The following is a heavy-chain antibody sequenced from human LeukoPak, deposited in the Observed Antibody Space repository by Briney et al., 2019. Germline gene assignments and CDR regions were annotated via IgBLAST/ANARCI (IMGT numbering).Heavy chain of an antibody. CDR2: IYTTGTT. Sequence: PSGTLSLSCTVSGDSISPYYWCWVRERARESLEWIGRIYTTGTTCENPSLKSRVTFSLDTSKNPFSLKLTSVTAAEPARYCCAAKSAPSRRVDCSDFWGQGTMVTVSS. CDR3: AAKSAPSRRVDCSDF. CDR1: GDSISPYY. V-gene: IGHV4-4*07. D-gene: IGHD2-21*01. J-gene: IGHJ3*01.